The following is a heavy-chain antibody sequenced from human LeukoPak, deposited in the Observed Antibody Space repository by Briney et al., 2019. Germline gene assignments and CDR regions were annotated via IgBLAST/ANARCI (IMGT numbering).Heavy chain of an antibody. Sequence: GGSLRLSCSASGFTFSTYVMHWVRQAPGKGLEYVSAISSNGDNTYYADSVKGRFTISRDNSKNTLYLQMSSLRADDTAVYYCVRGTGYWGQGTPVTVSS. J-gene: IGHJ4*02. CDR1: GFTFSTYV. CDR2: ISSNGDNT. CDR3: VRGTGY. V-gene: IGHV3-64D*06.